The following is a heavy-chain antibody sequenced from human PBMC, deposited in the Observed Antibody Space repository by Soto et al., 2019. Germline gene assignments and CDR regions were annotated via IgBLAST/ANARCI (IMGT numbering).Heavy chain of an antibody. D-gene: IGHD1-26*01. J-gene: IGHJ4*02. Sequence: PGGSLRLSCAASGITFSNYNMNWVRQAPGKGLEWVSYISSSSSSKYYADSVKGRFTISRDNGENSLYLQINSLRDDDTAVYYCASSGSYRLDYWGQGTLVTVSS. CDR3: ASSGSYRLDY. V-gene: IGHV3-48*02. CDR2: ISSSSSSK. CDR1: GITFSNYN.